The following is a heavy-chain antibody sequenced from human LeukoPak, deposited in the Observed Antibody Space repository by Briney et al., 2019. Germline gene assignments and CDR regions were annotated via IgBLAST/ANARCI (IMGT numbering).Heavy chain of an antibody. V-gene: IGHV4-61*05. CDR3: ARGNWYFAL. CDR2: IDYSGST. CDR1: GGSISSSSYY. Sequence: SETLSLTCTVSGGSISSSSYYWGWLRQPPEKGLEWIGYIDYSGSTNYNPSLKSRVTISVDTSKNQFSLKLSSVTAADTAVYYCARGNWYFALWGRGTLVTVSS. J-gene: IGHJ2*01. D-gene: IGHD2/OR15-2a*01.